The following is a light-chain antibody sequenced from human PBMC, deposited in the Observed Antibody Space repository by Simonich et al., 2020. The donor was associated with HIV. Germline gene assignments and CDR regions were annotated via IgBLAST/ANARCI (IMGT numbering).Light chain of an antibody. CDR2: DVL. Sequence: QSALTQPASVSGSPGQSITISCTGTSSDVGGYNYVSWYKLHPGKAPKLMIYDVLKRPSGVSNRFAGSKSGNTASRTSSGLQAEDEADYYCSSYTSSSTWVFGGGTKLTVL. J-gene: IGLJ3*02. V-gene: IGLV2-14*01. CDR3: SSYTSSSTWV. CDR1: SSDVGGYNY.